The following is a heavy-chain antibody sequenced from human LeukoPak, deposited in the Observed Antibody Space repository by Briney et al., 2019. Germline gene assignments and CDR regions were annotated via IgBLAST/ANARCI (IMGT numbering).Heavy chain of an antibody. CDR2: IYYSGST. Sequence: SETLSLTCTVSGGSISSYYWSWIRQPPGKGLEWIGYIYYSGSTNYNPSLKSRVTISVDTSKNQFSLKLSSVTAADTAVYYCARWLRKSFDYWGQGTLVTVSS. CDR3: ARWLRKSFDY. D-gene: IGHD5-12*01. CDR1: GGSISSYY. J-gene: IGHJ4*02. V-gene: IGHV4-59*01.